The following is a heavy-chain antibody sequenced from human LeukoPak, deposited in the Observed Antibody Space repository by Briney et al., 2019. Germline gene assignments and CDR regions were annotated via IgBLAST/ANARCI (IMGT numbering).Heavy chain of an antibody. Sequence: PSQTLSLTCTVSGGPIKVGAFYWSWNRQHPVRGLEWIGYIYYSGNTAYNPSLKMRATISVDTSSNQFSLRLSSVTAADTAVYYCARGRYNHYYYYYGMDVWGQGTTVTVSS. CDR1: GGPIKVGAFY. V-gene: IGHV4-31*03. D-gene: IGHD1-14*01. J-gene: IGHJ6*02. CDR3: ARGRYNHYYYYYGMDV. CDR2: IYYSGNT.